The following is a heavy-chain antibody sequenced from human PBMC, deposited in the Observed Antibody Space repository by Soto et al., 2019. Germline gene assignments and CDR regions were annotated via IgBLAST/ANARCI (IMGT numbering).Heavy chain of an antibody. CDR1: GDSMTRSVW. D-gene: IGHD7-27*01. Sequence: LSLTCTVSGDSMTRSVWWTWVRQPPGKGLEWIGEVFHTGNTNYNPSLKSRVTMSVDKSTNEFSLKVTSVTAADTAIYYCARKAWVRFDYWGQGALVTVSS. CDR2: VFHTGNT. CDR3: ARKAWVRFDY. V-gene: IGHV4-4*02. J-gene: IGHJ4*02.